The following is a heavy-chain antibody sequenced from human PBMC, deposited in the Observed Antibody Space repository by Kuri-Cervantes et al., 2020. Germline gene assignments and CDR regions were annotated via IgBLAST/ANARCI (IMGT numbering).Heavy chain of an antibody. CDR3: ARGREILLWFGEWHEGDMDV. D-gene: IGHD3-10*01. V-gene: IGHV1-2*02. J-gene: IGHJ6*02. CDR2: INPNSGGT. CDR1: GYTFTSYY. Sequence: ASVKVSCKASGYTFTSYYMHWVRQAPGQGLEWMGWINPNSGGTNYAQKFQGRVTMTRDTSISTAYMELSRLRSDDTAVYYCARGREILLWFGEWHEGDMDVWGQGTTVTVSS.